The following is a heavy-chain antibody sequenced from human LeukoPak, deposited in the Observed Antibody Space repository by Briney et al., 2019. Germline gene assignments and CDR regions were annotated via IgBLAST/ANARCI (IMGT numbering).Heavy chain of an antibody. D-gene: IGHD3-22*01. Sequence: GSLRLSCAASGFTFSSYAMSWVRQAPGKGLEWVSGLSDSGGSTYYADSVKGRFTISRDNSKNTLYLQMNSLRAEDTAVYYCAKRAPYSGYYYFDYWGQGTLVTVSS. J-gene: IGHJ4*02. V-gene: IGHV3-23*01. CDR2: LSDSGGST. CDR3: AKRAPYSGYYYFDY. CDR1: GFTFSSYA.